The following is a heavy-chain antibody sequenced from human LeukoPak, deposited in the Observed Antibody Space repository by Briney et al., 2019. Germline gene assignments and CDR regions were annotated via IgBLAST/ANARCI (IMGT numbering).Heavy chain of an antibody. D-gene: IGHD4-11*01. CDR3: ASSAYSKGNYFDY. V-gene: IGHV3-53*01. J-gene: IGHJ4*02. Sequence: PGGSLRLSCAASGFTVSTKYMTWVRQAPGKGLEWVSIIYSGGSTYYADSVKGRFTISRDDSKNTLYLQMNSLRAEDTAVYYCASSAYSKGNYFDYWGQGTLVTVSS. CDR1: GFTVSTKY. CDR2: IYSGGST.